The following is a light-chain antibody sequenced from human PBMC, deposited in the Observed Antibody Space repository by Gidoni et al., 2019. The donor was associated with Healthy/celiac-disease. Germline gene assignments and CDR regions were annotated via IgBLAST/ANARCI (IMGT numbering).Light chain of an antibody. Sequence: DIQMTQSTSSLSASVGDRVTITCQASQGISSYLNWYQQKPGKAPKLLIYAASSLQSGVPSRFSGSGSGTDFTLTIGSLQPEDFATYYCQRSYSTPWTFGQGTKVEIK. CDR3: QRSYSTPWT. CDR2: AAS. J-gene: IGKJ1*01. CDR1: QGISSY. V-gene: IGKV1-39*01.